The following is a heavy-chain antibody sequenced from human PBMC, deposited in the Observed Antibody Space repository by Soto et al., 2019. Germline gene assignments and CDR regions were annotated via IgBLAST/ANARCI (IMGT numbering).Heavy chain of an antibody. CDR1: GGSISSGGYY. Sequence: QVQLQESGPGLVKPSQTLSLTCTVSGGSISSGGYYWSWIRQHPGKGLEWIGYIYYSGSTYYNPSLKSRVTISVDTANNKFSLKLSDVTAADTAVYYCARGPPRFGELFTPNWFDPWGQGTLVTVSS. CDR3: ARGPPRFGELFTPNWFDP. CDR2: IYYSGST. D-gene: IGHD3-10*01. J-gene: IGHJ5*02. V-gene: IGHV4-31*03.